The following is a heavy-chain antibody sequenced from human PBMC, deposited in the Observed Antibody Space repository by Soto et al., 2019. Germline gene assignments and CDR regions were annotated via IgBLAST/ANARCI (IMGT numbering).Heavy chain of an antibody. CDR1: GFTFSSYS. J-gene: IGHJ4*02. D-gene: IGHD3-10*02. Sequence: EVQLVESGGGLAQPGGSLRLSCAASGFTFSSYSMNWVRQAPGKGLEWVSYISRTSSNIYYADSVKGRFTISRDNAKNSLYLHMSSLRAEDTAVYYCAREDCSGSYRPDDGGQGTLVTVSS. CDR3: AREDCSGSYRPDD. V-gene: IGHV3-48*01. CDR2: ISRTSSNI.